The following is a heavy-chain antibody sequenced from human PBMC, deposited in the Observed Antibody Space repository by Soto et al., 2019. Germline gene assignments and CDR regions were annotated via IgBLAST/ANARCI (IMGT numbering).Heavy chain of an antibody. D-gene: IGHD2-15*01. J-gene: IGHJ3*02. CDR1: GFTFSSYS. CDR3: ASRLGGVVVAHDAFDI. V-gene: IGHV3-21*01. Sequence: GGSLRLSCAASGFTFSSYSMNWVRQAPGKGLEWVSSISSSSSYIYYADSVKGRFTISRDNAKNSLYLQMNSLRAEDTAVYYCASRLGGVVVAHDAFDIWGQGTMVTVSS. CDR2: ISSSSSYI.